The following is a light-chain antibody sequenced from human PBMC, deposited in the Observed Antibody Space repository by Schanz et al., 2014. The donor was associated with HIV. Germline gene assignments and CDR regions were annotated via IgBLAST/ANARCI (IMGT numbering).Light chain of an antibody. CDR3: QQCVTYPYT. CDR1: QSLDKW. Sequence: DIQMTQSPSTLSASVGDRVTITCRASQSLDKWLAWYQQKPGQAPKLLIYQTSYLESGVPSRFSGTESGTEFTLTIASLQPDDFATYYCQQCVTYPYTFGQGTKLDIK. V-gene: IGKV1-5*03. J-gene: IGKJ2*01. CDR2: QTS.